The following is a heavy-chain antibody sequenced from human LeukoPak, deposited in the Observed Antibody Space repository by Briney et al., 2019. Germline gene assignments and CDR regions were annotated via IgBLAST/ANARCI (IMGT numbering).Heavy chain of an antibody. V-gene: IGHV3-11*06. D-gene: IGHD3-9*01. J-gene: IGHJ4*02. CDR1: GFTFSDYY. CDR2: ISSSSSYT. CDR3: ARVLRYFDWFSFDY. Sequence: GESLRLSCAASGFTFSDYYMSWIRQAPGKGLEWVSYISSSSSYTNYADSVKGRFTISRDNAKNSLYLQMNSLRAEDTAVYYCARVLRYFDWFSFDYWGQGTLVTVSS.